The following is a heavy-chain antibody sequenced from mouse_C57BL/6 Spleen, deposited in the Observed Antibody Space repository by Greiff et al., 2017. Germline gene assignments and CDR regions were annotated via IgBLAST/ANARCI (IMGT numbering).Heavy chain of an antibody. J-gene: IGHJ2*01. CDR2: ISSGGDYI. Sequence: EVKLMESGEGLVKPGGSLKLSCAASGFTFSSYAMSWVRQTPEKRLEWVAYISSGGDYIYYADTVKGRFTISRDNARNTLYLQMSSLKSEDTAMYYCTRAGYYGSPDYWGQGTTLTVSS. D-gene: IGHD1-1*01. CDR1: GFTFSSYA. CDR3: TRAGYYGSPDY. V-gene: IGHV5-9-1*02.